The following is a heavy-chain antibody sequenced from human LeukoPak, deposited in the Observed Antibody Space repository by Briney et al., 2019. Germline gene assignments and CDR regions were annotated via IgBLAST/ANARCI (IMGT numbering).Heavy chain of an antibody. D-gene: IGHD6-19*01. CDR1: GFTFSSYA. CDR2: ISYDGSNK. V-gene: IGHV3-30-3*01. Sequence: GGSLRLSCAASGFTFSSYAMHWVRQAPGKGLEWVAVISYDGSNKYYADSVKGRFTISRDNSKNTLYLQMNSLRAEDTAVYYCAKGGSGWYPSAFDIWGQGTMVTVSS. CDR3: AKGGSGWYPSAFDI. J-gene: IGHJ3*02.